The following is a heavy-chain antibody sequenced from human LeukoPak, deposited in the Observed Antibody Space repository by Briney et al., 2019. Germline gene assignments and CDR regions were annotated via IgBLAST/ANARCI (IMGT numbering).Heavy chain of an antibody. Sequence: ASVKVSCTASGGTFSSYAISWVRQAPGQGLEWMGGIIPIFGTANYAQKFQGRVTITADESTSTAYMELSSLRSEDTAVYYCARLAAAGGFYYFDYWGQGTLVTVSS. V-gene: IGHV1-69*13. CDR2: IIPIFGTA. CDR1: GGTFSSYA. D-gene: IGHD6-13*01. J-gene: IGHJ4*02. CDR3: ARLAAAGGFYYFDY.